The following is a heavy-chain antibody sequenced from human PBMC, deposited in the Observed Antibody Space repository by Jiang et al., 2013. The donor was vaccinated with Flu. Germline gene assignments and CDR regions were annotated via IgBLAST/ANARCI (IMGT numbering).Heavy chain of an antibody. CDR2: INPSGGST. CDR1: GYTFTSYY. V-gene: IGHV1-46*01. Sequence: SGAEVKKPGASVKVSCKASGYTFTSYYMHWVRQAPGQGLEWMGIINPSGGSTSYAQKFQGRVTMTRDTSTSTVYMELSSLRSEDTAVYYCARVGNWNDVSGGRDNDAFDIWGQGTMVTVSS. D-gene: IGHD1-1*01. J-gene: IGHJ3*02. CDR3: ARVGNWNDVSGGRDNDAFDI.